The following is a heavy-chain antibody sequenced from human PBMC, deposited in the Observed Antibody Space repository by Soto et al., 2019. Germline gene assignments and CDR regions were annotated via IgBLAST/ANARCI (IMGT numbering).Heavy chain of an antibody. CDR3: ARAIVVTVGGMDV. CDR1: GGSISNADYY. V-gene: IGHV4-30-4*02. D-gene: IGHD5-12*01. J-gene: IGHJ6*02. CDR2: IYYSGSS. Sequence: KLSGTLSLTCTVSGGSISNADYYWSWVRQPPGKGLEWIGYIYYSGSSFFNPSLKSRVTMSKDTSKNQFSLRLTSVTAADTAVYYCARAIVVTVGGMDVWGRGTTVT.